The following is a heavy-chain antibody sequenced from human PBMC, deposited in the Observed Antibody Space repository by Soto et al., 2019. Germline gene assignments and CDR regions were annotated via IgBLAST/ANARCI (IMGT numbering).Heavy chain of an antibody. V-gene: IGHV3-30*18. Sequence: QVQLVESGGGVVQPGGSLRLSCAASGFTFTNYGMHWVRQAPAKGLEWVAIISYDESNKYYADSVKGRFTIARDNAKNTLSLQMSSLRAEDTAVYYCAKASGGYYSSYYNMGVWGQGTTVTVSS. D-gene: IGHD1-26*01. CDR2: ISYDESNK. J-gene: IGHJ6*02. CDR1: GFTFTNYG. CDR3: AKASGGYYSSYYNMGV.